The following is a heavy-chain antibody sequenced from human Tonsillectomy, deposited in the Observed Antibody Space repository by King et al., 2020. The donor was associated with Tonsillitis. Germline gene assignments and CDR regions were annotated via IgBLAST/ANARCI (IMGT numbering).Heavy chain of an antibody. V-gene: IGHV3-49*03. CDR2: IRSKAYGGTT. CDR1: GFRFGDYI. J-gene: IGHJ4*02. Sequence: VQLVESGGGLVQPGRSLRLSCAASGFRFGDYIMSWSRQAPGKGLEWVGFIRSKAYGGTTEYAASVKGRFTISRDDSKSIAYLQMNSLKTEDTAVYYCTRVEIYSSSWYYFDYWGQGNLVTVSS. D-gene: IGHD6-13*01. CDR3: TRVEIYSSSWYYFDY.